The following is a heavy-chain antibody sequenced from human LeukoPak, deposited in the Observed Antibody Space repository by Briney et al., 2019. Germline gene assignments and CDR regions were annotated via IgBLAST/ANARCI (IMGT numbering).Heavy chain of an antibody. CDR1: GFTFSSYS. D-gene: IGHD3-10*01. J-gene: IGHJ3*02. V-gene: IGHV3-21*01. CDR3: ARDANFGYDAFDI. CDR2: ISSSSSYI. Sequence: PGGSLRLSCAASGFTFSSYSMNWVRQAPGKGLEWVSSISSSSSYIYYADSVKGRFTISRDNAKNTLYLQVNSLRVEDTAIYYCARDANFGYDAFDIWGQGTMVIVSS.